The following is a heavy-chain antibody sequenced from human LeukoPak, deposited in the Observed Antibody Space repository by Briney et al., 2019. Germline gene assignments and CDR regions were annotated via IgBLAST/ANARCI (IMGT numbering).Heavy chain of an antibody. D-gene: IGHD2-8*01. CDR3: ARDLGYCTNGVCHTRFDY. V-gene: IGHV3-64*04. CDR2: ISSAGGAT. J-gene: IGHJ4*02. CDR1: GFTFRDYP. Sequence: GGSLRLSCSASGFTFRDYPIHWVRQAPGEGLQYVSAISSAGGATYYADSVRGRFTISRDNTKASLFLQLNSLRAEDTAVYYCARDLGYCTNGVCHTRFDYWGQGALVTVSS.